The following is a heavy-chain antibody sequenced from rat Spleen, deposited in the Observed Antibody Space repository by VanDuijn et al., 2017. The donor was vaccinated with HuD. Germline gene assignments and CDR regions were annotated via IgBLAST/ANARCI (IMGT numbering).Heavy chain of an antibody. Sequence: EVQLVESGGGLVQPGGSLQVSCAASGFIFNNYDMAWVRQTPTKGLEWVASISPSGGGTYYRDSVKGRFTVSRDNTRSTQFLQMDSLRSEDTATYFCARHDYPGVTTNWLAYWGQGTLVTVSS. D-gene: IGHD1-4*01. CDR2: ISPSGGGT. CDR1: GFIFNNYD. J-gene: IGHJ3*01. CDR3: ARHDYPGVTTNWLAY. V-gene: IGHV5S13*01.